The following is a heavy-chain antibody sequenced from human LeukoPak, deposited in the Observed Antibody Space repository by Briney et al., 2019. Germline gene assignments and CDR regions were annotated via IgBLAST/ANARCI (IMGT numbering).Heavy chain of an antibody. Sequence: NPSETLSLTCTVSGGSISSYYWSWIRQPPGKGLEWIGYIYYSGSTNYNPSLKSRVTISVNTSKNQFSLKLSSVTAADTAVYYCASGGQQLVHAFDIWGQGTMVTVSS. J-gene: IGHJ3*02. CDR3: ASGGQQLVHAFDI. CDR1: GGSISSYY. D-gene: IGHD6-13*01. CDR2: IYYSGST. V-gene: IGHV4-59*01.